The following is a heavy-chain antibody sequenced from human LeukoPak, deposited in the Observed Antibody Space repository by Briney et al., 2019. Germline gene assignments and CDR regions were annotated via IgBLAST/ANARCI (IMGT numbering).Heavy chain of an antibody. Sequence: PSETLSLTCAVYGGSFSGYYWSWIRQPPGKGLEWIGEINYSESTNYNPSLKSRVTISVDTSKNQFSLKLSSVTAADTAVYYCARDSGYSSSWSYYYYGMDVWGQGTTVTVSS. D-gene: IGHD6-13*01. J-gene: IGHJ6*02. CDR3: ARDSGYSSSWSYYYYGMDV. CDR2: INYSEST. V-gene: IGHV4-34*01. CDR1: GGSFSGYY.